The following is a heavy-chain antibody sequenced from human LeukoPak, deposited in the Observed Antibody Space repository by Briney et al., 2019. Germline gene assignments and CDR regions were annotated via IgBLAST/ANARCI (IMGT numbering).Heavy chain of an antibody. V-gene: IGHV3-48*01. J-gene: IGHJ6*02. CDR2: ISSSSRTI. Sequence: AGGSLRLSCAASGFTFSTYDMNWVRQAPGKGLEGVSYISSSSRTISYADSVKGRFTISRDNAKNSLYLQMNSLRAEDTAVYYCARLRYYAMDVWGQGTTVTASS. CDR3: ARLRYYAMDV. CDR1: GFTFSTYD.